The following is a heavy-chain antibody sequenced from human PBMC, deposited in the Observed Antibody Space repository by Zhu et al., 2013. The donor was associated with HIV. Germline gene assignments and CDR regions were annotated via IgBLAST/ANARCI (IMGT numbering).Heavy chain of an antibody. Sequence: EVQLVESGGGLVKPGGSLRLSCTASGFTFSDYTMNWVRQAPGGGLEWVSSISGSSRFIHYGDSVRGRFTVSRDNARNSLYLQMNSLRVDDTAIYYCAREFIRDLAFDIWGHGTLVTVSS. CDR2: ISGSSRFI. V-gene: IGHV3-21*01. J-gene: IGHJ3*02. CDR3: AREFIRDLAFDI. CDR1: GFTFSDYT.